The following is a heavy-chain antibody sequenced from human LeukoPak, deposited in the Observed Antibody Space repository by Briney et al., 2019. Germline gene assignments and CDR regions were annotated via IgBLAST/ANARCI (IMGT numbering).Heavy chain of an antibody. V-gene: IGHV4-4*07. J-gene: IGHJ4*02. CDR1: GGSISSYY. CDR2: IYTSGST. D-gene: IGHD6-19*01. CDR3: ARFMAVAGGGGFDY. Sequence: SETLSLTCTASGGSISSYYWSWIRQPAGKGLEWIGRIYTSGSTNYNPSLKSRVTMSVDTSKNQFSLKLSSVTAADTAVYYCARFMAVAGGGGFDYWGQGTLVTVSS.